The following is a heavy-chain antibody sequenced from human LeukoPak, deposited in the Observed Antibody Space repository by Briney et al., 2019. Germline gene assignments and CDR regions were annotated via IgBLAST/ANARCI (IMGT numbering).Heavy chain of an antibody. CDR2: ISANNGDT. CDR1: GYIFSSYG. Sequence: ASVKVSCKTSGYIFSSYGISWVRQAPGQGLEWMGWISANNGDTKYAQEFQGRVTMTTDTSTTTAYMELRSLRSEDTAVYYCARRPAAPLTRNYYYYGMDVWGQGTTVTVSS. CDR3: ARRPAAPLTRNYYYYGMDV. J-gene: IGHJ6*02. D-gene: IGHD2-2*01. V-gene: IGHV1-18*01.